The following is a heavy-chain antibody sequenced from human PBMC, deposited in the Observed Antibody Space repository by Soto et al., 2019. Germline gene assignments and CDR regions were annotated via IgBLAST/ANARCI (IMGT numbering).Heavy chain of an antibody. CDR2: IYYSGST. CDR1: GGPVTSGSYY. D-gene: IGHD6-6*01. CDR3: ARDEQLSDYYYYGMDV. J-gene: IGHJ6*02. V-gene: IGHV4-61*01. Sequence: SEPLSLTCSVSGGPVTSGSYYWSWIRQPTGKGLEWIGNIYYSGSTNYNPSLKSRVTISVDTSKNQFSLKLSSVTAADTAVYYCARDEQLSDYYYYGMDVWGQGTTVTVSS.